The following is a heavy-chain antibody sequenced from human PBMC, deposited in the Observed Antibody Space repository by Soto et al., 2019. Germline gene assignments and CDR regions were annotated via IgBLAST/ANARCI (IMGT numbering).Heavy chain of an antibody. V-gene: IGHV4-34*01. J-gene: IGHJ4*02. D-gene: IGHD2-2*01. CDR2: INHSGST. CDR1: GGSFSGYY. Sequence: PSETLSLTCAVYGGSFSGYYWSWIRQPPGKGLEWIGEINHSGSTNYNPSLKSRVTISVDTSKNQFSLKLSSVTAADTAVYYCARGRMLVGPTAEPEYYFDYWGQGTLVTVSS. CDR3: ARGRMLVGPTAEPEYYFDY.